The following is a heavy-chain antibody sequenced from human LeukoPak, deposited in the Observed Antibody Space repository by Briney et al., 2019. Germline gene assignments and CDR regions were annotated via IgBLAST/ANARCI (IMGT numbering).Heavy chain of an antibody. V-gene: IGHV3-23*01. J-gene: IGHJ3*02. D-gene: IGHD4-17*01. CDR1: GFTFKTYG. CDR2: ISGSDGST. Sequence: GGSLRLSCVASGFTFKTYGMSWVRQAPGKGLEWVSTISGSDGSTYYADSVKGRFTISRDNSNNTLYLQMNSLRAEDTAVYYCARGPVTRFEIWGQGTMVTVSS. CDR3: ARGPVTRFEI.